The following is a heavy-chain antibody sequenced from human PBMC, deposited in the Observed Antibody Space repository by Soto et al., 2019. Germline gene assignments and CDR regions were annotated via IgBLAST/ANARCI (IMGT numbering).Heavy chain of an antibody. Sequence: QMQLVQSGDEVKKTGATVTVSCKALGNTFTYRYLHWVRQAPGQALEWMGWITPFSGDVHYAPKFQKPVTITRDISINTAYMRMSSLRSEDTAMYYCASGGAGSGPFTWELPDHWGQGTLVTVAS. D-gene: IGHD1-26*01. CDR3: ASGGAGSGPFTWELPDH. J-gene: IGHJ4*02. CDR2: ITPFSGDV. CDR1: GNTFTYRY. V-gene: IGHV1-45*02.